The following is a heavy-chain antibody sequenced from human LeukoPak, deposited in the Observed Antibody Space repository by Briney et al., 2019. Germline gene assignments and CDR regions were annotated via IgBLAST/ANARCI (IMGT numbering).Heavy chain of an antibody. D-gene: IGHD3-22*01. J-gene: IGHJ4*02. CDR3: ARSTRDSRGYYNTLDY. CDR2: INSDGSST. V-gene: IGHV3-74*01. Sequence: PGGSLRLSCAASEFSLRTYWMHWVRQVPGKGLEWLSRINSDGSSTTYADSVKGRFTISRDNAKNTLYLQLNSLRAEDTAVYYCARSTRDSRGYYNTLDYWGQGTLVTVSS. CDR1: EFSLRTYW.